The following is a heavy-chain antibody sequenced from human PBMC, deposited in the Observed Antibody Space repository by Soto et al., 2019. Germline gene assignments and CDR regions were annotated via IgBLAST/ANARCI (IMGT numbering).Heavy chain of an antibody. D-gene: IGHD2-15*01. CDR1: GFTFSSYG. CDR2: IWYDGSNK. Sequence: VQLVESGGGVVQPGRSLRLSCAASGFTFSSYGMHWVRQAPGKGLEWVAVIWYDGSNKYYADSVKGRFTISRDNSKNTLYLQMNSLRAEDTAVYYCARAGGVVVAAHDAFDIWGQGTMVTVSS. J-gene: IGHJ3*02. V-gene: IGHV3-33*01. CDR3: ARAGGVVVAAHDAFDI.